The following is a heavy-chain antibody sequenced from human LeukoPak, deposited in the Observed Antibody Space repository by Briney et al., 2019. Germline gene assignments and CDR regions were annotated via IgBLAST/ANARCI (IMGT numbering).Heavy chain of an antibody. CDR3: ARGGSNYGEVDY. Sequence: SETLSLTCTVSDGSISSGGYYWSWIRQHPGKGLEWIGYIYYSGSTCYNPSLKSRVTISVDTSKNQFSLKLSSVTAAGTAVYYCARGGSNYGEVDYWGQGTLVTVSS. D-gene: IGHD4-4*01. J-gene: IGHJ4*02. CDR2: IYYSGST. CDR1: DGSISSGGYY. V-gene: IGHV4-31*03.